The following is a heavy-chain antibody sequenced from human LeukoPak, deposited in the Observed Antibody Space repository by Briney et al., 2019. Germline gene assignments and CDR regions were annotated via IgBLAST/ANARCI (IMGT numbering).Heavy chain of an antibody. CDR2: MNPNSGNT. CDR1: GYTFTNYD. Sequence: ASVKVSFKASGYTFTNYDINWVRQATGQGLEWMGCMNPNSGNTGYAHKFQGRVTMTRDTSISTAYMELSSLRSEDTAVYFCARMFYYGSGSPNWFDPWGQGTLVIVSS. D-gene: IGHD3-10*01. CDR3: ARMFYYGSGSPNWFDP. V-gene: IGHV1-8*01. J-gene: IGHJ5*02.